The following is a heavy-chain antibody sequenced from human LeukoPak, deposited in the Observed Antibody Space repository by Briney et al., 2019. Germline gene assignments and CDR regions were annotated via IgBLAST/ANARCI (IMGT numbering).Heavy chain of an antibody. CDR3: ARRRHDSSGYYYYYYGMDV. CDR1: GGTFSSYA. V-gene: IGHV1-69*13. Sequence: ASVTVSFKASGGTFSSYAISWVRQAPGQGLEWMGGIIPIFGTANYAQKFQGRVTITADESTSTAYMELSSLRSEDTAVYYCARRRHDSSGYYYYYYGMDVWGQGTTVTVSS. CDR2: IIPIFGTA. D-gene: IGHD3-22*01. J-gene: IGHJ6*02.